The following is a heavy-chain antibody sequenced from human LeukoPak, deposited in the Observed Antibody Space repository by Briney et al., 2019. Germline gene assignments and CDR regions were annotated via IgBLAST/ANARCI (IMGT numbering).Heavy chain of an antibody. CDR2: ISAYNGNT. CDR3: ARVKSCSGGSCYWFDP. Sequence: ASVKVSCKASGYTFTSYGISWVRQAPGQGLEWMGWISAYNGNTNYAQKLQGRVTMTTNTSASTAYMELRSLRSDDTAVYYCARVKSCSGGSCYWFDPWGQGTLVTVSS. J-gene: IGHJ5*02. CDR1: GYTFTSYG. V-gene: IGHV1-18*01. D-gene: IGHD2-15*01.